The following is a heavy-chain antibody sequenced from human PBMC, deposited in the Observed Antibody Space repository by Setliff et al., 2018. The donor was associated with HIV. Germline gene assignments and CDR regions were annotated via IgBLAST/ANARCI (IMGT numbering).Heavy chain of an antibody. Sequence: SETLSLTCAVYGGSFSGYYWSWIRQPPGKGLEWIGEINHSGSTYYNPSLKSRVTISVDTSKNQFSLKLSSVTAADTAVYYCARRGSGFFHYYYYMDVWGKGTTVTVSS. V-gene: IGHV4-34*01. CDR2: INHSGST. J-gene: IGHJ6*03. D-gene: IGHD3-10*01. CDR1: GGSFSGYY. CDR3: ARRGSGFFHYYYYMDV.